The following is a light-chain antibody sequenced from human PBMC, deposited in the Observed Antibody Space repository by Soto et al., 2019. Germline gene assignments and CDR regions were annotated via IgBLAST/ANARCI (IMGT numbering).Light chain of an antibody. CDR3: LLSYSDEKV. Sequence: ISCTGTSSDVGGYNYVSWYQQHPGKAPKLMIYEVSNRPSGVSNRFSGSKSGNTASLTISGLQAEDEADYYCLLSYSDEKVFGTGTKVTVL. CDR2: EVS. CDR1: SSDVGGYNY. V-gene: IGLV2-14*01. J-gene: IGLJ1*01.